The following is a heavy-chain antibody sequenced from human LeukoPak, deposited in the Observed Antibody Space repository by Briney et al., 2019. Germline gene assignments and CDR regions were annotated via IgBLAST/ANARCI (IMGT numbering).Heavy chain of an antibody. CDR1: GDSISSSTCN. J-gene: IGHJ4*02. CDR3: ARDQVDYDIPDHFDY. Sequence: SETLSLTCKVSGDSISSSTCNWSWIRQPPGKGLEWIGYISQSGNSYFTPSLKSRATVSVDRSKNHFSLTLISVTAADTAVYYCARDQVDYDIPDHFDYWGKGTLVAVSS. CDR2: ISQSGNS. D-gene: IGHD3-22*01. V-gene: IGHV4-30-2*01.